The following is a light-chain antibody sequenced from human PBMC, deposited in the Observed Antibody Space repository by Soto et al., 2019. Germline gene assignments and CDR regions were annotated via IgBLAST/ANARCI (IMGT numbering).Light chain of an antibody. V-gene: IGKV3-20*01. CDR1: QTVGNNY. CDR3: QQYAISPLT. CDR2: GAS. Sequence: EIVLTQSPGTLSLSPGERATLSCRASQTVGNNYLAWYQQKPGQTHRLLIHGASNWATGIPDRISGSGSGTDFTLFISRLEPEDFAVYYCQQYAISPLTFGGGTKVEIK. J-gene: IGKJ4*01.